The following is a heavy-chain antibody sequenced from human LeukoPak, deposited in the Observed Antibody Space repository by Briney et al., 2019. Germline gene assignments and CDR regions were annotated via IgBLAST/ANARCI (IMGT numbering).Heavy chain of an antibody. J-gene: IGHJ4*02. D-gene: IGHD1-26*01. CDR1: GYSIRSGYY. Sequence: PSETLSLTCAVSGYSIRSGYYWGWIRQPPGKGLEWIGTIFQSGNTYYNPSLKSRVTISVDTSKNQFSLKLSSVTAADTAVYYCATGWILGATLTYWGQGTLVTVSS. V-gene: IGHV4-38-2*01. CDR2: IFQSGNT. CDR3: ATGWILGATLTY.